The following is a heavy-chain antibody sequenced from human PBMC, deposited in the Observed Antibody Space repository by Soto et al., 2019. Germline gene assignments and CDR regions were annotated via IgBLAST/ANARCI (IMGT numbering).Heavy chain of an antibody. D-gene: IGHD1-26*01. V-gene: IGHV3-48*03. CDR3: ARDIGGGNWFDP. CDR1: GFTFSSYE. CDR2: ITGGGGIR. J-gene: IGHJ5*02. Sequence: GGALRLSCAASGFTFSSYEMNWVRQAPGKGLEWLAYITGGGGIRHYADSVRGRFTISRDNAKNSLFLQMNSLRAEDTAVYYCARDIGGGNWFDPWGQGTLVTVSS.